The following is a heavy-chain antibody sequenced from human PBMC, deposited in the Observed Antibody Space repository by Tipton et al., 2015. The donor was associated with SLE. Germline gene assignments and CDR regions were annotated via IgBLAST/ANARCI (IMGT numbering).Heavy chain of an antibody. CDR3: ARTPDTIGCYYVPTNSFDP. V-gene: IGHV4-38-2*02. CDR2: IYHSGST. J-gene: IGHJ5*02. D-gene: IGHD3-22*01. CDR1: GYSISSGSY. Sequence: TLSLTCTVSGYSISSGSYWGWIRQPPGKGLDWIGSIYHSGSTYYNPSLKSRVTISVDPSKNQFSLKLNSVTAADTAVYYCARTPDTIGCYYVPTNSFDPWGQRTLVTVFS.